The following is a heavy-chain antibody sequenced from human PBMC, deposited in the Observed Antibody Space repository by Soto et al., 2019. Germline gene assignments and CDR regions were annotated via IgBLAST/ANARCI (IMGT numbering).Heavy chain of an antibody. CDR3: ARGKLRLGELSGSNAFDI. Sequence: SVKVSCKASGGTFSSYAISWVRQAPGQGLEWMGGIIPIFGTANYAQKFQGRVTITADESTSTAYMELSSLRSEDTAVYYCARGKLRLGELSGSNAFDIWGQGTMVTVSS. CDR1: GGTFSSYA. CDR2: IIPIFGTA. D-gene: IGHD3-16*02. V-gene: IGHV1-69*13. J-gene: IGHJ3*02.